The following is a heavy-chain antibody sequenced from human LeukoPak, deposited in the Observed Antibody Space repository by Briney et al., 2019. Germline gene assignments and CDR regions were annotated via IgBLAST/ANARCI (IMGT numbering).Heavy chain of an antibody. D-gene: IGHD2-2*01. CDR2: INHSGST. Sequence: SEILSLTCAVYGGSFSGYYWSWIRQPPGKGLEWIGEINHSGSTNYNPSLKSRVTISVDTSKNQFSLKLSSVTAADTAVYYCARRRGYCSSTSCAYYFDYWGQGTLVTVSS. CDR1: GGSFSGYY. J-gene: IGHJ4*02. CDR3: ARRRGYCSSTSCAYYFDY. V-gene: IGHV4-34*01.